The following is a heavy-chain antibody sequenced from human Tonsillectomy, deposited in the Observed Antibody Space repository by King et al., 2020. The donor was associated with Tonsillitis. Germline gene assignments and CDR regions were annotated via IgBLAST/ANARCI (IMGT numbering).Heavy chain of an antibody. V-gene: IGHV3-21*01. CDR2: IRYSSSYI. D-gene: IGHD3-3*01. J-gene: IGHJ3*02. Sequence: VQLVESGGGLVKPGGSLRLSCAASGFTFSDYNMNWVRQAPGKGLEWVSSIRYSSSYIYYADSVKARFTISRDNAKNSLYLQMDSLRAEDTAVYYCARDRRLRFALYAFDIWGQGTMVTVSS. CDR3: ARDRRLRFALYAFDI. CDR1: GFTFSDYN.